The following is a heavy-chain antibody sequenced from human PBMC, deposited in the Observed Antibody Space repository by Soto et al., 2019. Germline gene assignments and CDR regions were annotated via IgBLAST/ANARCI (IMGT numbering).Heavy chain of an antibody. CDR1: GCSISSSRCH. CDR2: IKYNGTT. CDR3: ARHGITGSYYDAFDI. D-gene: IGHD1-26*01. V-gene: IGHV4-39*01. J-gene: IGHJ3*02. Sequence: PSETLSLTCTVSGCSISSSRCHWGWIRQPPGKGLERIARIKYNGTTFYNTSLKSRITLSVNTSKKQLDLKLSSVTAAETAVYYCARHGITGSYYDAFDIWGQGTMVT.